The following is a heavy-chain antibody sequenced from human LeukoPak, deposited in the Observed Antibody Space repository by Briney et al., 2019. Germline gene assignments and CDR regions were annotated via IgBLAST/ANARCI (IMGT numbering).Heavy chain of an antibody. CDR1: GFTFSSYS. CDR2: ISSSSRYI. J-gene: IGHJ6*03. CDR3: ARARYYDSSGYYDYMDV. Sequence: GGSLRLSCAASGFTFSSYSMTWVRQAPGKGLEWVSSISSSSRYIYYADSVKGRFTISRDNAKNSLYLQMNSLRAEDTAVYYCARARYYDSSGYYDYMDVWGKGTTVTVSS. D-gene: IGHD3-22*01. V-gene: IGHV3-21*01.